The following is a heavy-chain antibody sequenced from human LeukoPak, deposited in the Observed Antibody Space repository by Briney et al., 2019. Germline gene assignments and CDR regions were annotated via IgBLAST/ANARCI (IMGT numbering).Heavy chain of an antibody. CDR1: GGSFSGYY. CDR2: INHSGST. J-gene: IGHJ4*02. Sequence: PSETLSLTCAVYGGSFSGYYWSWIRQPPGKGLEWIGEINHSGSTNYNPSLKSRVTISVDTSKNQFSLKLSSVTAADTAVYYCAVKRLYYLDYWGQGTLVTVSS. D-gene: IGHD6-25*01. CDR3: AVKRLYYLDY. V-gene: IGHV4-34*01.